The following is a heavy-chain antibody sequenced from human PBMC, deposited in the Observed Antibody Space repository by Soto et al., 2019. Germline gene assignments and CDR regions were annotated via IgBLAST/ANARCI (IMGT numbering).Heavy chain of an antibody. J-gene: IGHJ2*01. CDR2: INPVFGPA. Sequence: QVQLVQSGAEVKKPGSSVRVSCKTSGGSFSNYGISWVRQAPGQGLEWMGEINPVFGPANYARKFQGRLTITADRSTSTAYMDLTSLTSEDTAVYYCASTKYDSSAYYYWYLGLWGRGTLVTVSS. V-gene: IGHV1-69*06. D-gene: IGHD3-22*01. CDR3: ASTKYDSSAYYYWYLGL. CDR1: GGSFSNYG.